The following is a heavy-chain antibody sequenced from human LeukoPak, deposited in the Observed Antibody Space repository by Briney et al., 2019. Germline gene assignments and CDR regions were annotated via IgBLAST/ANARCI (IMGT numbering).Heavy chain of an antibody. CDR3: ARFPDGDIVVVPAAILVDY. CDR2: INPNSGGT. Sequence: ASVKVSCKASGYTFTGYYVHWVRQAPGQGLEWMGWINPNSGGTNYAQKFQGRVTMTRDTSISTAYMELSRLRSDDTAVYYCARFPDGDIVVVPAAILVDYWGQGTLVTVSS. V-gene: IGHV1-2*02. CDR1: GYTFTGYY. J-gene: IGHJ4*02. D-gene: IGHD2-2*02.